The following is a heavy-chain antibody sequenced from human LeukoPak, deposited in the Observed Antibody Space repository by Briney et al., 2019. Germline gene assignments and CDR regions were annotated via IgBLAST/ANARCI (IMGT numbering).Heavy chain of an antibody. D-gene: IGHD2-2*01. CDR2: IDPNTGDS. V-gene: IGHV1-2*02. CDR1: EYTFTGYY. Sequence: GASVKVSCKACEYTFTGYYIHWVRQAPGQGLEWMGWIDPNTGDSNYVQKFQGRVTMTRDTSISTAYMELSRLRSDDTAFYYCARIRYCGGISCYYIDYWGQGTLVTVSA. J-gene: IGHJ4*02. CDR3: ARIRYCGGISCYYIDY.